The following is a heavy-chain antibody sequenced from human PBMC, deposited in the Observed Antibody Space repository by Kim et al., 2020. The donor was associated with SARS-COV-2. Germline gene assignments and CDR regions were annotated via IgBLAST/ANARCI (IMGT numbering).Heavy chain of an antibody. CDR3: ATAANGELLDLDYGMDV. Sequence: ASVKVSCKVSGYTLTELSMHWVRQAPGKGLEWMGGFDPEDGETIYAQKFQGRVTMTEDTSTDTAYMELSSLRSEDTAVYYCATAANGELLDLDYGMDVWGQGTTVTVSS. J-gene: IGHJ6*02. CDR2: FDPEDGET. D-gene: IGHD1-26*01. CDR1: GYTLTELS. V-gene: IGHV1-24*01.